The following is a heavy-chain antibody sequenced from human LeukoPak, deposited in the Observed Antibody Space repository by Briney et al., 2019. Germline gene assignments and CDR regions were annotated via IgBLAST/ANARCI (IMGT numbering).Heavy chain of an antibody. CDR3: ASPAYP. V-gene: IGHV3-30-3*01. CDR2: ISYDGSNK. Sequence: GGSLRLSCAASGFTFSSYAMHWVRQAPGKGLEWVAVISYDGSNKYYADSVKGRFTISRDNSKNTLYLQMNSLRAEDTAVYYCASPAYPWGQGTLVTVSS. CDR1: GFTFSSYA. J-gene: IGHJ5*02.